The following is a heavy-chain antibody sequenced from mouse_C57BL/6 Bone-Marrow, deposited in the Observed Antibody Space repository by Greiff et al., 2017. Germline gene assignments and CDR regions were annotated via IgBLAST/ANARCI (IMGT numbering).Heavy chain of an antibody. D-gene: IGHD2-1*01. V-gene: IGHV5-6*01. J-gene: IGHJ3*01. Sequence: EVHLVESGGDLVKPGGSLKLSCAASGFTFSSYGMSWVRQTPDKRLEWVATISSGGSYTYYPDNVKGRFTISRDNAKNTLYLQMSSLKSEDTAVYYCARHLYYGNYEAWFAYWGQGTLVTVSA. CDR2: ISSGGSYT. CDR3: ARHLYYGNYEAWFAY. CDR1: GFTFSSYG.